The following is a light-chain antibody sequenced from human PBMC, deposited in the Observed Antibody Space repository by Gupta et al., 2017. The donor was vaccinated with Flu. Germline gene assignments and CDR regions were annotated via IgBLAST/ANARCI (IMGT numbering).Light chain of an antibody. J-gene: IGKJ2*01. CDR3: QQSYSTPYT. CDR2: AAS. Sequence: DIQMTQSPSSLSASVGDRVTITCRASQSISSYLNWYQQKPGKAPKLLIYAASRLQSGVPSRFSGSGSGTXFTLTIXSLQPEDFATYYCQQSYSTPYTFGXGTKVEIK. CDR1: QSISSY. V-gene: IGKV1-39*01.